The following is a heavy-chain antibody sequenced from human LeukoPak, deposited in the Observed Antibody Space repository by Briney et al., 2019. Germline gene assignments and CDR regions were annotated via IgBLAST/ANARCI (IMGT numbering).Heavy chain of an antibody. CDR1: GGSFSGYY. CDR2: INHSGST. J-gene: IGHJ3*02. V-gene: IGHV4-34*01. Sequence: ASETLSLTCAVYGGSFSGYYWSWIRQPPGKGLEWIGEINHSGSTNYNPSLKSRVTISVDRSKNQFSLKLSSVTAADTAVYYCARNTMTTVTTWAFDIWGQGTMVTVSS. D-gene: IGHD4-17*01. CDR3: ARNTMTTVTTWAFDI.